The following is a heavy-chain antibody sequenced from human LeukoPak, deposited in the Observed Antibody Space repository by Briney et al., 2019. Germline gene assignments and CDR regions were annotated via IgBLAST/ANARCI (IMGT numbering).Heavy chain of an antibody. CDR2: MNPNSGNT. J-gene: IGHJ4*02. V-gene: IGHV1-8*01. CDR1: GYTFTSYD. CDR3: ARGRDGYYYGSAYYFDY. D-gene: IGHD3-10*01. Sequence: ASVKVSCKASGYTFTSYDINWVRQATGQGLEWMGWMNPNSGNTGYAQKFQGRVTMTRNTSISTAYMELSSLRSEDTAVYHCARGRDGYYYGSAYYFDYWGQGTLVTVSS.